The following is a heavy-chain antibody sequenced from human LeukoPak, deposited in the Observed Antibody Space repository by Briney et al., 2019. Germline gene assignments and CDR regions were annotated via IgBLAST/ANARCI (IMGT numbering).Heavy chain of an antibody. J-gene: IGHJ4*02. D-gene: IGHD3-3*01. Sequence: SQTLSLTCAVYGGSFSGYYWSWIRQPPGKGLEWIGEINHSGSTNYNPSLKSRVTISVDTSKNQFSLKLSSVTAADTAVYYCARGGEPDFWSGYFDYWGQGTLVTVSS. V-gene: IGHV4-34*01. CDR2: INHSGST. CDR1: GGSFSGYY. CDR3: ARGGEPDFWSGYFDY.